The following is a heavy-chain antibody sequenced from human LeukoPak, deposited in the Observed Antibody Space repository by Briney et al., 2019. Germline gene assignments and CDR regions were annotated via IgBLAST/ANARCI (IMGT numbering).Heavy chain of an antibody. J-gene: IGHJ4*02. CDR2: INHSGST. CDR3: ARGKFYGDYFVPFDY. CDR1: GGSFSGYY. Sequence: SETLSLTCAVYGGSFSGYYWSWIRQPPGKGREWTGEINHSGSTNYHPSLKSRVTISVDTSKNQFSLRLSSVTAADTAVYYCARGKFYGDYFVPFDYWGQGTLVTVSP. V-gene: IGHV4-34*01. D-gene: IGHD4-17*01.